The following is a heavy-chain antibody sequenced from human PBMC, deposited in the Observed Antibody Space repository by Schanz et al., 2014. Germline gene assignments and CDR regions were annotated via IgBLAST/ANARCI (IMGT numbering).Heavy chain of an antibody. J-gene: IGHJ4*01. D-gene: IGHD6-13*01. CDR2: ISGTTTYT. CDR3: AREQIMAAAGLVDY. Sequence: QLVGSGGGLIQPGGSLRLSCTASGFDFNSYSMSWIRQAPGKGLEWVSYISGTTTYTNYADSVKGRFTISRDNAKNSLYLQMNSLRAEDTAVYYCAREQIMAAAGLVDYWGHGTLVTVSS. CDR1: GFDFNSYS. V-gene: IGHV3-48*04.